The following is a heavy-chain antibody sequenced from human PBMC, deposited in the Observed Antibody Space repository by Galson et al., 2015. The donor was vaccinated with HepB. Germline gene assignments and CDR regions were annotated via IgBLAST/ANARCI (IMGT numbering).Heavy chain of an antibody. D-gene: IGHD6-13*01. Sequence: LRLSCAASGFTFSSYGMHWVRQAPGKGLEWVAVISYDGSNKYYADSVKGRFTISRDNSKNTLYLQMNSLRAEDTAVYYCAKRSIAAAGPHYYYMDVWGKGTTVTVSS. J-gene: IGHJ6*03. CDR2: ISYDGSNK. CDR3: AKRSIAAAGPHYYYMDV. V-gene: IGHV3-30*18. CDR1: GFTFSSYG.